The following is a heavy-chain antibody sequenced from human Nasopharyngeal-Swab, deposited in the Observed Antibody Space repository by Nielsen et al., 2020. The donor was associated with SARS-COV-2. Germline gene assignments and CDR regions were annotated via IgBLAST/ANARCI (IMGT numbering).Heavy chain of an antibody. Sequence: SVKVSCKVSGYTLTELSMHWVRQAPGKGLEWMGGFYPEDGETIYAQKFQGRVTMTEDTSTDTAYMELSSLRSEDTAVYYCATLSYGGNSPHVIWGQGTLVTVSS. CDR2: FYPEDGET. J-gene: IGHJ4*02. CDR1: GYTLTELS. V-gene: IGHV1-24*01. CDR3: ATLSYGGNSPHVI. D-gene: IGHD4-23*01.